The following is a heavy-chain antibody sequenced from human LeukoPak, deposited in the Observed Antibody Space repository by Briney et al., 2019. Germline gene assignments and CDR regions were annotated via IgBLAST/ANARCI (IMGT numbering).Heavy chain of an antibody. CDR1: GGSITIYV. CDR2: IHYSGSS. D-gene: IGHD4-17*01. CDR3: AKLKPDYGDYSYMDV. V-gene: IGHV4-59*01. Sequence: SETLSLTCTVSGGSITIYVWSLIRQPPEKGLEWIGYIHYSGSSNYNPSLKSRVTISVDTSKNQFSLRLSSVTAADTAVYYCAKLKPDYGDYSYMDVWSKGTTVTVSS. J-gene: IGHJ6*03.